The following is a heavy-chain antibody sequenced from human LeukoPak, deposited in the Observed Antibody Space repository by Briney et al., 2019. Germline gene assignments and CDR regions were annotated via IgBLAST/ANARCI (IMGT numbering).Heavy chain of an antibody. Sequence: ASVTVSCKASGYTLTELSMHWVRQAPGKGLEWMAGFYPEDGETIYAHKFKGRFTMTEDTSTDTAYMELSSLRAEDTAVYYCATGPRGYYDSSGDVTHLDYWGQGTLVTVSS. D-gene: IGHD3-22*01. V-gene: IGHV1-24*01. CDR2: FYPEDGET. J-gene: IGHJ4*02. CDR3: ATGPRGYYDSSGDVTHLDY. CDR1: GYTLTELS.